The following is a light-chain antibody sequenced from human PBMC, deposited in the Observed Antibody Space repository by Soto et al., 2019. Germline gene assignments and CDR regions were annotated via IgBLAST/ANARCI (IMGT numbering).Light chain of an antibody. CDR2: GAS. CDR1: QSVSSSY. CDR3: RQYGSSPVT. V-gene: IGKV3-20*01. Sequence: EIVWTQSPGTLSLSPGERATLSCRASQSVSSSYLAWYQQKPGQAPRLLIYGASSRATGIPDRFSGSGSGTDFTLTISRLEPEDFAVYYCRQYGSSPVTFGQGTKVGI. J-gene: IGKJ1*01.